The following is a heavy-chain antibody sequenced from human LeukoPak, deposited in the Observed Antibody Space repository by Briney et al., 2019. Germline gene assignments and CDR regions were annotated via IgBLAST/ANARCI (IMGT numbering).Heavy chain of an antibody. Sequence: GGSLRLSCAASGFTFSSYGMHWVRQAPGKGLEWVAFIRYDGSNKYYADSVKGRFTISRDNSKHTLYLQVNSLRAEDTAVYYCATEYYYDSSGYLMDYWGQGTLATVS. CDR3: ATEYYYDSSGYLMDY. D-gene: IGHD3-22*01. CDR2: IRYDGSNK. V-gene: IGHV3-30*02. CDR1: GFTFSSYG. J-gene: IGHJ4*02.